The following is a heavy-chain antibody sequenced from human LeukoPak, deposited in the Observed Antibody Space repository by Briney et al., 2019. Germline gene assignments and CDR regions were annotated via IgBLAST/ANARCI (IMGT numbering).Heavy chain of an antibody. CDR2: ITGSGGRT. CDR3: ARGPPRYLYSSSWYRDPFFDY. V-gene: IGHV3-23*01. J-gene: IGHJ4*02. D-gene: IGHD6-13*01. CDR1: GFTFRSYA. Sequence: GGSLRLSSAASGFTFRSYAMSWVRQAPGKGLEWVSGITGSGGRTYYADSVKGRFTISRDNSKNTLYLQMNSLRAEDTAVYYCARGPPRYLYSSSWYRDPFFDYWGQGTLVTVSS.